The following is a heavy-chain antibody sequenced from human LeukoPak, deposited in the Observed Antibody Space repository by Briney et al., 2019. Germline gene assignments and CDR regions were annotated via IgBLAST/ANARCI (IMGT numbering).Heavy chain of an antibody. CDR1: GGPISSYY. D-gene: IGHD3-22*01. V-gene: IGHV4-4*07. CDR2: IHTSGST. Sequence: SETLSLTCTVSGGPISSYYWSWIRQPAGKGLEWIGRIHTSGSTNYNPSLKSRVTMSGDTSKNQFSLKLSSVTAADTAVYYCARDRYYYDSSGYPFDYWGQGTLVTVSS. J-gene: IGHJ4*02. CDR3: ARDRYYYDSSGYPFDY.